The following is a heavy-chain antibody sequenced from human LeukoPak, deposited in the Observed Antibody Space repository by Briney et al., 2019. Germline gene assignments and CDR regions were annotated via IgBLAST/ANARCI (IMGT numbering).Heavy chain of an antibody. CDR3: ARVDDYVWGNGY. Sequence: GGSLRLSCAASGFTFSSYWMHWVRQAPGKGLVWVSRISSDGSSTSYADSVKGRFTISRDNAKNTLYLQMNSLRAEDTAVYYCARVDDYVWGNGYWGQGTLVTVSS. CDR2: ISSDGSST. V-gene: IGHV3-74*01. CDR1: GFTFSSYW. J-gene: IGHJ4*02. D-gene: IGHD3-16*01.